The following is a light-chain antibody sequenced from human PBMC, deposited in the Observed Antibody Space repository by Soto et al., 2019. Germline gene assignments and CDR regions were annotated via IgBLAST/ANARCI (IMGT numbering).Light chain of an antibody. CDR2: EVT. CDR1: SSDVDSYNR. V-gene: IGLV2-18*02. Sequence: QSALTQPRSVSGSPGQSVTISCTGTSSDVDSYNRVSWYQQPPGTAPKLMIYEVTNRPSGVPDRFSGSKSGNTASLTISGLQAEDEADYYCSSYAGSNTVYVFGTGTKVTVL. CDR3: SSYAGSNTVYV. J-gene: IGLJ1*01.